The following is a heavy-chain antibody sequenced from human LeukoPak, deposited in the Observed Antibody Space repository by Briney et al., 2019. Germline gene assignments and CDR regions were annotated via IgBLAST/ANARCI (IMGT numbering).Heavy chain of an antibody. CDR2: IWYDGSNK. Sequence: GGSLRLSCAASGFTFGSYAMSWVRQAPGKGLEWVAVIWYDGSNKYYADSVKGRFTISRDNSKNTLYLQMNSLRAEDTAVYYCARDSGYCSGGSCREDIWGQGTMVTVSS. J-gene: IGHJ3*02. CDR1: GFTFGSYA. V-gene: IGHV3-33*08. D-gene: IGHD2-15*01. CDR3: ARDSGYCSGGSCREDI.